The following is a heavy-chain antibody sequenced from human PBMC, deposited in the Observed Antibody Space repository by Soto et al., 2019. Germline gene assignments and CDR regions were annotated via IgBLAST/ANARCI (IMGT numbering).Heavy chain of an antibody. CDR2: MYYSGST. CDR1: GGSISSGAYY. D-gene: IGHD5-12*01. V-gene: IGHV4-31*03. Sequence: PSETLSLTCTVSGGSISSGAYYWSWIRQYPGKGLEWIGYMYYSGSTYYNPSLKSRVTISLDTSKNQFSLELTSVTAADTAVYYCARDKGYSGYDFFYWGQGTLVTVSS. CDR3: ARDKGYSGYDFFY. J-gene: IGHJ4*02.